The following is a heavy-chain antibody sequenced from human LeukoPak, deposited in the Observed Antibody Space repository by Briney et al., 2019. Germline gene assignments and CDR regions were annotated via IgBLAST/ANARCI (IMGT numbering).Heavy chain of an antibody. CDR3: ARDKNVGATLDY. CDR1: GFTFSSYS. V-gene: IGHV3-48*01. D-gene: IGHD1-26*01. CDR2: ISSSNSNV. J-gene: IGHJ4*02. Sequence: GGSLRLSCAASGFTFSSYSMNWVRQAPGKGLEWVSYISSSNSNVNYADSVKGRFTISRDNAKNSLYLQMNSLRAEDTAVYYCARDKNVGATLDYWGQGTLVTVSP.